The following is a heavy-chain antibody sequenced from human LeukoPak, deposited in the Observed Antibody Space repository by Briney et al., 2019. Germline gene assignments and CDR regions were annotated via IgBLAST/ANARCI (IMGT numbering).Heavy chain of an antibody. J-gene: IGHJ4*02. CDR3: ARARRDARFSASFEFDY. D-gene: IGHD2-2*01. CDR1: GYTFTSYY. CDR2: INPSGGST. Sequence: ASVKVSCKASGYTFTSYYMHWVRQPPGQGLEWMGIINPSGGSTSYAQKFQGRVTTTRDTSTSTAYMELSSLRSEDTAVYYCARARRDARFSASFEFDYWGQGTLVTVSS. V-gene: IGHV1-46*01.